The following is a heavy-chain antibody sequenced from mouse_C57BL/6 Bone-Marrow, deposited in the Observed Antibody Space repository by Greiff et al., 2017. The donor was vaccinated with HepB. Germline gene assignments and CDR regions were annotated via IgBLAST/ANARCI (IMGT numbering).Heavy chain of an antibody. V-gene: IGHV1-55*01. CDR1: GYTFTSYW. J-gene: IGHJ2*01. CDR2: IYPGSGST. CDR3: ARDYYGSHYFDY. D-gene: IGHD1-2*01. Sequence: QVQLQQPGAELVKPGASVKMSCKASGYTFTSYWITWVKQRPGQGLEWIGDIYPGSGSTNYNEKFKSKATLTVDTSSSTAYMQLSSLTSEDSAVDYCARDYYGSHYFDYWGQGTTLTVSS.